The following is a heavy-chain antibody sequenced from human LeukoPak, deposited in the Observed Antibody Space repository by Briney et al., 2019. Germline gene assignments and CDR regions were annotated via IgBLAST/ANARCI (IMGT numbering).Heavy chain of an antibody. Sequence: SETLSLTCAVYGGSFSGYYWSWIRQPPGKGLEWIGEINHSGSTNYNPSLKSRVTISVDTSKNQFSLKLSSVTAADTAVYYCARRIAVAGTRRGLYYFDYWGQGTLVTVSS. CDR2: INHSGST. V-gene: IGHV4-34*01. CDR1: GGSFSGYY. J-gene: IGHJ4*02. CDR3: ARRIAVAGTRRGLYYFDY. D-gene: IGHD6-19*01.